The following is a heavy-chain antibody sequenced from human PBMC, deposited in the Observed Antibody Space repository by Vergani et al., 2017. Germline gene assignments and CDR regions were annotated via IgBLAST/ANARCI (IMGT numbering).Heavy chain of an antibody. J-gene: IGHJ6*03. CDR1: GGTFSSYA. CDR2: IIPIFGTA. V-gene: IGHV1-69*01. Sequence: QVQLVQSGAEVKKPGSSVKVSCKASGGTFSSYAISWVRQAPGQGLEWMGGIIPIFGTANYAQKFQGRVTITADESTSTAYMELSSLRSEDTAVYYCARARYYYDSSGYYYFNYYYDYMDVWGKGTTVTVSS. CDR3: ARARYYYDSSGYYYFNYYYDYMDV. D-gene: IGHD3-22*01.